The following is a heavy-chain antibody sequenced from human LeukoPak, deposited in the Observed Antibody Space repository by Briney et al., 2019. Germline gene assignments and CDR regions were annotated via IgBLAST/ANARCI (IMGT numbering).Heavy chain of an antibody. V-gene: IGHV1-3*01. J-gene: IGHJ3*02. D-gene: IGHD2/OR15-2a*01. CDR2: INAGNGNT. CDR3: ATGVVGLYAFDI. CDR1: GYTFTSYT. Sequence: ASVKVSCKASGYTFTSYTIHWVRQAPGQSPEWMGWINAGNGNTKYSQKFQGRVTFARDTSANTAYMEVTSLRSEDTAVYYCATGVVGLYAFDIWGQGTMVTVSS.